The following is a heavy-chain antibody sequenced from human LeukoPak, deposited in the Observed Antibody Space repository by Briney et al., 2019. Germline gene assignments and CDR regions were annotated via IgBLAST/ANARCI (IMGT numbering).Heavy chain of an antibody. V-gene: IGHV3-74*01. Sequence: GGSLRLSCAASGFTFSSYWMHWVRQAPGKGLVWVSRINSDGSSTSYADSVKGRFTISRHNAKNTLYLQMNSLRAEDTAVYYCSTGSGHAFDIWGRGTMVTVSS. D-gene: IGHD3-10*01. CDR2: INSDGSST. CDR3: STGSGHAFDI. CDR1: GFTFSSYW. J-gene: IGHJ3*02.